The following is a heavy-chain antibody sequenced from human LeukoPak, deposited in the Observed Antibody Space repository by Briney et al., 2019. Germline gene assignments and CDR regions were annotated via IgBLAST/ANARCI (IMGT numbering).Heavy chain of an antibody. CDR1: GASISSYY. Sequence: QSSETLSLTCAVSGASISSYYWNWIRQPAGKGLEWIGRIYTGGSINYNPSLKSRVTMSIDTSRNQFSLKLSSVTAADTAVYYCARAGYYIYYMDVWGKGTTVTVSS. J-gene: IGHJ6*03. V-gene: IGHV4-4*07. CDR3: ARAGYYIYYMDV. CDR2: IYTGGSI.